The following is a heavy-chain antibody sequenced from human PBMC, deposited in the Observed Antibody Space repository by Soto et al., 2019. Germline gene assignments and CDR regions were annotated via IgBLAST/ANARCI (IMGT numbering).Heavy chain of an antibody. D-gene: IGHD6-13*01. V-gene: IGHV1-18*01. CDR2: ISAYNGNT. J-gene: IGHJ4*02. Sequence: QVQLVQSGAEVKKPGASVKVSCKASGYTFTSYGIIWLRQSPGQGLNGMGWISAYNGNTNYAQKLQGRVTMTTDTSTSTAYMELRSLRSDDTAVYYCARDIGPKGIGSSQDYWGQGTLVTVSS. CDR3: ARDIGPKGIGSSQDY. CDR1: GYTFTSYG.